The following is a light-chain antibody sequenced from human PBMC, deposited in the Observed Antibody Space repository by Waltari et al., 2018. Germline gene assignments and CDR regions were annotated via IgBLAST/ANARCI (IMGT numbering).Light chain of an antibody. CDR3: QQYSSSSMFS. CDR2: KTF. CDR1: QSISTL. J-gene: IGKJ2*03. Sequence: DIQMTQSPSTLSASVGDRVTITCRASQSISTLLAWFQQKPGNLPQLLIYKTFNLERGVPSRFSGSGSGTEFTLTITSLQPDDFATYYCQQYSSSSMFSFGQGTKLEIK. V-gene: IGKV1-5*03.